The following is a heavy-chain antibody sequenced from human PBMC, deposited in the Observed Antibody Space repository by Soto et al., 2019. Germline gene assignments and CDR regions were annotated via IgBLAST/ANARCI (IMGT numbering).Heavy chain of an antibody. CDR1: GFTFSDYW. CDR2: IKQDGSEK. CDR3: VSTSI. Sequence: EVQLVESGGGLVQPGGSLRLSCAASGFTFSDYWMNWVRQAPGKGLEWVANIKQDGSEKYYVDSVKGRFTISRDNAKNSVFLQINSLRAEDTAVYYCVSTSIWGQGTMVTVSS. V-gene: IGHV3-7*01. J-gene: IGHJ3*02.